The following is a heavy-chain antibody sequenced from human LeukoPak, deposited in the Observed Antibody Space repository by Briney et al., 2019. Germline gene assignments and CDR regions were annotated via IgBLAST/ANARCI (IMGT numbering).Heavy chain of an antibody. V-gene: IGHV3-48*01. CDR2: ISSSSSSI. J-gene: IGHJ3*02. Sequence: GGSLRLSCAASGFTFSIYSMNWVRQAPGKGLEWVSYISSSSSSIEYADSVKGRFTISRDNAKNLMYLQMNSLRGEDTAVYYCVRDPVTADPPDAFDIWGQGTMVTVSS. CDR3: VRDPVTADPPDAFDI. D-gene: IGHD2-21*02. CDR1: GFTFSIYS.